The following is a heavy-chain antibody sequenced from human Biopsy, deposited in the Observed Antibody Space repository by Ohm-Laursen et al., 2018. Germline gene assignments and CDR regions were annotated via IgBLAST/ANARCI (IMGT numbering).Heavy chain of an antibody. V-gene: IGHV4-61*03. CDR1: GGSVSSGSYY. D-gene: IGHD3-22*01. CDR2: VYYTGST. J-gene: IGHJ2*01. CDR3: ARDRGYYSDRTVPGYFDL. Sequence: TLSLTCTVSGGSVSSGSYYWSWLRQPPGKGLQWIGYVYYTGSTDYNPSLQSRVTISVDTSKNHFSLRLRSVTPADTAIYYCARDRGYYSDRTVPGYFDLWGRGTLVTVSS.